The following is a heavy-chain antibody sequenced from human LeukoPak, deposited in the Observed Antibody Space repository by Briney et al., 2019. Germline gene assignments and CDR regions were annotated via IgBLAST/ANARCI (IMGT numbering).Heavy chain of an antibody. Sequence: GGSLRLPCTASGFSFSDHYMTWMRQAPGKGLEWISYITSSGRSTDYADSVEGRFIISRDNAMNSLFLQMSSLRVDDTAVYYCTRDPDYGDPDWGQGTLVTVSS. J-gene: IGHJ4*02. CDR1: GFSFSDHY. CDR3: TRDPDYGDPD. CDR2: ITSSGRST. V-gene: IGHV3-11*01. D-gene: IGHD2-21*01.